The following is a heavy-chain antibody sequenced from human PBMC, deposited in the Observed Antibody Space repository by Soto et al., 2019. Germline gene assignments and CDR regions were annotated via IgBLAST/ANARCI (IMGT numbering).Heavy chain of an antibody. CDR3: ARVYAGSPPYPTTGGMDV. CDR2: IKPDSGGT. D-gene: IGHD1-26*01. V-gene: IGHV1-2*02. J-gene: IGHJ6*02. CDR1: GYIFTGFY. Sequence: ASVKVSCKASGYIFTGFYIHWVRQAPGQGLEWMGGIKPDSGGTDYAEKFQGRVTMTRDTSINTAYMELSRLRHDDTAVYYCARVYAGSPPYPTTGGMDVWGQGTTVTVSS.